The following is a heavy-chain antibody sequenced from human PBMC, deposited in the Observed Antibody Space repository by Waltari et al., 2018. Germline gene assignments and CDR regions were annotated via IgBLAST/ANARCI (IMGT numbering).Heavy chain of an antibody. J-gene: IGHJ5*01. V-gene: IGHV3-74*01. CDR1: GFTFGKYW. CDR2: INEDGKTT. Sequence: EVQLVGSGGGLVQPGGALSLACPASGFTFGKYWMHWVRTAPGKGLVWVSRINEDGKTTTYADSVKGRFTISRDNAKNTMYLQMKSLGPEDTAVYFCARDLAGRDDSWGQGTLVTVSS. CDR3: ARDLAGRDDS. D-gene: IGHD6-19*01.